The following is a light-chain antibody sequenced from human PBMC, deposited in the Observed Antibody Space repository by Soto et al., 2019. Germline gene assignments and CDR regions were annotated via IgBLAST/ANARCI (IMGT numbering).Light chain of an antibody. CDR1: QVISSW. CDR3: QQASSFPLS. J-gene: IGKJ4*01. CDR2: GAT. Sequence: IQMTQSPSSVSAAVGDRVTITCRASQVISSWLAWYQQRPGTAPKLLIYGATTLRSGVPSRFSGSESGTEFTLTITSLQPEDSATYYCQQASSFPLSFGSGTKVEIQ. V-gene: IGKV1-12*01.